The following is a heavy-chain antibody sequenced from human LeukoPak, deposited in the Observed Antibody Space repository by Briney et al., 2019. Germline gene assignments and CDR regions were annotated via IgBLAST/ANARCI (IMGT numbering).Heavy chain of an antibody. Sequence: GRSLRLSCAASGFTFDDYAMHWVRQAPGKGLEWVSGISWNSGSIGYVDSVKGRFTISRDNAKNSLYLQMNSLRAEDTALYYCAKDAYDILTGYLGYWGQGTLVTVSS. D-gene: IGHD3-9*01. J-gene: IGHJ4*02. V-gene: IGHV3-9*01. CDR3: AKDAYDILTGYLGY. CDR2: ISWNSGSI. CDR1: GFTFDDYA.